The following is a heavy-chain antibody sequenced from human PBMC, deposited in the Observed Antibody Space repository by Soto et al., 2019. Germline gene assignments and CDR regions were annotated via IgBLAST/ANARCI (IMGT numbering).Heavy chain of an antibody. V-gene: IGHV3-15*01. J-gene: IGHJ4*02. Sequence: GGSLRLSCAASGFTFSNASMSWVRQAPGKGLEWVGRIKSKTDWRTRDYAVHVRVRVTISRDDSKHSLDLQMNRLKTEDTDGYGRTILRVSSSWQDFDFWGQGTLVTVSS. CDR1: GFTFSNAS. D-gene: IGHD6-13*01. CDR3: TILRVSSSWQDFDF. CDR2: IKSKTDWRTR.